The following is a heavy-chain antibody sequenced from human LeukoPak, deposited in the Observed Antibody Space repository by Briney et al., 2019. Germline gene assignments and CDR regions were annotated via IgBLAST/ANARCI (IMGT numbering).Heavy chain of an antibody. CDR1: GGSVSSGSYY. V-gene: IGHV4-61*01. CDR3: ARDLDPPRGPWFDP. J-gene: IGHJ5*02. CDR2: IYYSGST. Sequence: SETLSLTCTVSGGSVSSGSYYWSWIRQPPGKGLEWIGYIYYSGSTNYNPSLKSRVTISVDTSKNQFSLKLSSVTAADTAVYYCARDLDPPRGPWFDPWGQGTLVTVSS.